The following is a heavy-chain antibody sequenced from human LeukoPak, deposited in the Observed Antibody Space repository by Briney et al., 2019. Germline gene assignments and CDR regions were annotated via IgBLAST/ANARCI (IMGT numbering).Heavy chain of an antibody. V-gene: IGHV1-69*05. CDR1: AATFTSYA. CDR3: ARGGVAGYFQH. J-gene: IGHJ1*01. Sequence: SVKLSCTASAATFTSYAISWMRQAPGQGQEWKGGIIPIFGTANSAQTFPGKVTITTDESTRTTSMELSSVRSEVTAVYYGARGGVAGYFQHWGQGTLVTVSS. CDR2: IIPIFGTA. D-gene: IGHD6-19*01.